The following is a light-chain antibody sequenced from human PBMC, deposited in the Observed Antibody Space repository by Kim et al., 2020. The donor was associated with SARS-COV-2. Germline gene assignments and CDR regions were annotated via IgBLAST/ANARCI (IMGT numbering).Light chain of an antibody. V-gene: IGLV1-40*01. Sequence: QRVTISCTGRSSNIGAGYDVNWYKQLPGTAPKFLISNNYNRPSGVPDRFSGSKSDTSASLAITGLQAEDEADYFCQSYDGSLSGWVFGGGTQLTVL. CDR1: SSNIGAGYD. CDR3: QSYDGSLSGWV. CDR2: NNY. J-gene: IGLJ3*02.